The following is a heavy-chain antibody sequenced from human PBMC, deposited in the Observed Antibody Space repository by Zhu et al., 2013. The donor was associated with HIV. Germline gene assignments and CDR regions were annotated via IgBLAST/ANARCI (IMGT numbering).Heavy chain of an antibody. J-gene: IGHJ6*03. Sequence: QVHLVQSGAEVKKPGSSVKVSCKASGGSFSTTTISWVRQAPGQGLEWMGEIIPILDIAKSAQKFQDRVTITADESTSTAYMELSSLRSEDTAVYYCARAGSCSTSTCIYYYYYYYMDVWGKGTTVTVSS. CDR2: IIPILDIA. CDR1: GGSFSTTT. CDR3: ARAGSCSTSTCIYYYYYYYMDV. V-gene: IGHV1-69*01. D-gene: IGHD3-3*02.